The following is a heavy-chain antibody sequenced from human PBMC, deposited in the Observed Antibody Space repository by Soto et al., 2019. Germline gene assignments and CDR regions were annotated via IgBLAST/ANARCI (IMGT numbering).Heavy chain of an antibody. J-gene: IGHJ4*02. CDR1: GLTFTNNA. D-gene: IGHD6-13*01. Sequence: QVHLVDSGGAGAQLGRPLRFSGAPSGLTFTNNAMNWAARTPARGLDGVANVWYDGRQKWYADLAKGRFTISRDNSENTVSLQMNSLRVEDTAVYYCATEPVESIWRIGSWGIDNWGQGTLVTVSS. CDR2: VWYDGRQK. CDR3: ATEPVESIWRIGSWGIDN. V-gene: IGHV3-33*03.